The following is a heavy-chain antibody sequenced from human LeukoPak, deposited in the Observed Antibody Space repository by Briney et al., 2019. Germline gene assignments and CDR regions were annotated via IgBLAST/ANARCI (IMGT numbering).Heavy chain of an antibody. CDR2: IYYSGST. CDR3: ARHPSLSDAFDI. Sequence: SETLSLTCTVSGGSISSSSYYWGWIRQPPGKGLEWIGSIYYSGSTYYNPSLKSRVTISVDTSKNQFTLKLSSVTAADTAVCYCARHPSLSDAFDIWGQGTMVTVSS. J-gene: IGHJ3*02. V-gene: IGHV4-39*01. D-gene: IGHD6-6*01. CDR1: GGSISSSSYY.